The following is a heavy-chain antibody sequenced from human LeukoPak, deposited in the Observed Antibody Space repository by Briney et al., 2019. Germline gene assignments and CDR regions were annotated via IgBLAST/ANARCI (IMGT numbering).Heavy chain of an antibody. V-gene: IGHV3-23*01. D-gene: IGHD1-26*01. CDR2: IIGSGDST. J-gene: IGHJ4*02. CDR1: GFTFSSYA. CDR3: AKSPYRWELPSSLDY. Sequence: PGGSLRLSCAASGFTFSSYAMSWVRQAPGKGLEWVSAIIGSGDSTYYADSVKGRFTISRDNSKNTLYLQMNSLRAEDTAIYYCAKSPYRWELPSSLDYWGQGTLVTVSS.